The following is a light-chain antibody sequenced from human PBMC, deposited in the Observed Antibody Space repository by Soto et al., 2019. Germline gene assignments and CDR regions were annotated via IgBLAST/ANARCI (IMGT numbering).Light chain of an antibody. J-gene: IGLJ2*01. CDR3: QSYDSSLSAVV. CDR2: GNS. V-gene: IGLV1-40*01. CDR1: NSNIGAGFA. Sequence: QSVLTQPPSVSGAPGQRVTISCTGSNSNIGAGFAVHWYQQLPGTAPKLLIYGNSNRPSGVPDRFSGSKSGTSASLAITGLQAEDEADYYCQSYDSSLSAVVFGGGTKLTVL.